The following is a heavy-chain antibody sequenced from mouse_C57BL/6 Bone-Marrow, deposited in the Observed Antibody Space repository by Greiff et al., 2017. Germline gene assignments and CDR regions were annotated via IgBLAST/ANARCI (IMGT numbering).Heavy chain of an antibody. CDR1: GYTFTSYG. J-gene: IGHJ3*01. D-gene: IGHD2-2*01. Sequence: VQLQESGAELARPGASVKLSCKASGYTFTSYGISWVKQRTGQGLEWIGEIYPRSGNTYYNEKFKGKATLTADKSSSTAYMELRRLTSEDSAVYFCARWGKMVTTDWFAYWGQGTLVTVSA. V-gene: IGHV1-81*01. CDR3: ARWGKMVTTDWFAY. CDR2: IYPRSGNT.